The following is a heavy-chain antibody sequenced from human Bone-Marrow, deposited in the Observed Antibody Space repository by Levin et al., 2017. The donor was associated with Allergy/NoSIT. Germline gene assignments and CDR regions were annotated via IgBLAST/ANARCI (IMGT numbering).Heavy chain of an antibody. Sequence: GASVKVSCKASGYTFTSYYMHWVRQAPGQGLEWMGIINPSGGSTSYAQKFQGRVTMTRDTSTSTVYMELSSLRSEDTAVYYCARGTETTYYDFWSGYPGFDYWGQGTLVTVSS. J-gene: IGHJ4*02. CDR1: GYTFTSYY. CDR2: INPSGGST. CDR3: ARGTETTYYDFWSGYPGFDY. D-gene: IGHD3-3*01. V-gene: IGHV1-46*01.